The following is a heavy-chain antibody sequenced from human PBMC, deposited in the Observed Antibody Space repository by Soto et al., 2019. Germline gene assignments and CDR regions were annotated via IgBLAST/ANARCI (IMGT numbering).Heavy chain of an antibody. J-gene: IGHJ4*02. CDR3: ARVTAAAALFRTWDY. V-gene: IGHV4-4*02. CDR2: IYHSGST. D-gene: IGHD6-13*01. Sequence: PSETLSLTCAVSGGSISSSNWWSWVRQPPGKGLEWIGEIYHSGSTSYNPSLKSRVTISVDKSKNQFSLKLSSVTAADTAVYYCARVTAAAALFRTWDYWGQGTLVTVSS. CDR1: GGSISSSNW.